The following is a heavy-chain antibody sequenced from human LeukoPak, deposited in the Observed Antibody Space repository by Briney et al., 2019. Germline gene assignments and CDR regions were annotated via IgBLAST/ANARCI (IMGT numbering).Heavy chain of an antibody. CDR3: AKQYWDCSGGSCYLLLLPFDY. CDR1: GFTFSSYA. V-gene: IGHV3-23*01. Sequence: PGGSLRLSCAASGFTFSSYAMSWVRQAPGKGPEWVSAISGSGGSTYHADSVKGRFTISRDNSKNTLYLQMNSLRAEDTAVYYCAKQYWDCSGGSCYLLLLPFDYWGQGTLVTVSS. CDR2: ISGSGGST. D-gene: IGHD2-15*01. J-gene: IGHJ4*02.